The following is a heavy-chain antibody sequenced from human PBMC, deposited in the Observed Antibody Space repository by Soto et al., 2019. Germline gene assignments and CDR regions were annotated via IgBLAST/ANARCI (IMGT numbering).Heavy chain of an antibody. J-gene: IGHJ6*04. CDR2: IWYDGSNE. Sequence: PGGSLRLSCGASGFTFSSYVMHWVRQAPGKGLEWVALIWYDGSNEYYADSVKGRFTISRDNSKNTMFLQMNTLRAEDTAVYYWARDRNPFWGAACSSTPREVGGKGTTVTVSS. CDR3: ARDRNPFWGAACSSTPREV. D-gene: IGHD3-16*01. CDR1: GFTFSSYV. V-gene: IGHV3-33*01.